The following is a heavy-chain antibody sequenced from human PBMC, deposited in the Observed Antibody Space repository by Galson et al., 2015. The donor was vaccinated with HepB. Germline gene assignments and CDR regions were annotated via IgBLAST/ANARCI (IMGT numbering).Heavy chain of an antibody. J-gene: IGHJ1*01. CDR3: ARSYSSSWFIYFQH. D-gene: IGHD6-13*01. CDR1: GFIFSDYY. Sequence: SLRLSCAASGFIFSDYYMSWIRQAPGKGLEWVSYISSSDASAYYADSVKGRFTISRDNAKNSLYLQMNSLRAEDTAVYYCARSYSSSWFIYFQHWGQGTLVTVSS. V-gene: IGHV3-11*01. CDR2: ISSSDASA.